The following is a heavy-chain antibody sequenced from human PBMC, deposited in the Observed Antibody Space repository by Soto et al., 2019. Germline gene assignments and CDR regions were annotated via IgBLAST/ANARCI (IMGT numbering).Heavy chain of an antibody. J-gene: IGHJ4*02. CDR1: GYTFTSYG. V-gene: IGHV1-18*01. D-gene: IGHD2-15*01. CDR3: ARPRPSDLGRGGGGVHFDY. CDR2: ISAYNGNT. Sequence: QVQLVQSGAEVKKPGASVKVSCKASGYTFTSYGISWVRQAPGQGLEWMGWISAYNGNTNYAQKLQGRVTMTTDTSPSPANMGVRGRRSDDTAVFYCARPRPSDLGRGGGGVHFDYWGQGTLVTVSS.